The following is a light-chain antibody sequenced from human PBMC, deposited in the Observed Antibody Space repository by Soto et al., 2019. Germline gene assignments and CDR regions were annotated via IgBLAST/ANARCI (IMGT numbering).Light chain of an antibody. Sequence: EILWTQSPGTLSFAPGESATLSCSASQSVRSSYLAWYQQKPGQAPRLLIYGASSRATGIPDRFSGSGSGTDFTLTISRLEPEDFAVYFFHQYSSTPRTFGQGTKVEIK. J-gene: IGKJ1*01. CDR3: HQYSSTPRT. CDR1: QSVRSSY. CDR2: GAS. V-gene: IGKV3-20*01.